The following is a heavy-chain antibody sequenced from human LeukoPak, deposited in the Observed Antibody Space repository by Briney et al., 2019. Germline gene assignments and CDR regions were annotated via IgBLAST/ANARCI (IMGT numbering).Heavy chain of an antibody. CDR1: GGSISGYY. CDR2: FYTSGST. D-gene: IGHD3/OR15-3a*01. CDR3: ARQTGSGLFILP. V-gene: IGHV4-4*07. J-gene: IGHJ4*02. Sequence: SETLSLTCTVSGGSISGYYWSWIRQPAGKGLEWIGRFYTSGSTNYNPSLKSRVTMSLDTSKSHFSLKLSSVTAADTAVYYCARQTGSGLFILPGGQGTLVTVSS.